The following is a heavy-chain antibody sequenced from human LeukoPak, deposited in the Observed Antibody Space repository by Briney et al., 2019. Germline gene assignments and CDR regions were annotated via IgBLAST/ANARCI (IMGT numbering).Heavy chain of an antibody. CDR1: GYTFTSYG. CDR2: ISAYNGNT. D-gene: IGHD3-3*01. V-gene: IGHV1-18*01. J-gene: IGHJ4*02. CDR3: ARVTGYDFWSGQWEYYFDY. Sequence: ASVKVSCKASGYTFTSYGINWVRQAPGQGLEWMGWISAYNGNTNYAQKLQGRVTITRNTSISTAYMELSSLRSEDTAVYYCARVTGYDFWSGQWEYYFDYWGQGTLVTVSS.